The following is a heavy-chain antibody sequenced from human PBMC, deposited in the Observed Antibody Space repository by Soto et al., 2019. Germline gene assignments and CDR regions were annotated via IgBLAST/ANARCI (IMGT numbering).Heavy chain of an antibody. J-gene: IGHJ5*02. CDR3: ARDGGTTLLLNWFDP. V-gene: IGHV3-33*01. CDR1: GFTFSSYG. D-gene: IGHD4-17*01. CDR2: IWYDGSNQ. Sequence: QVQLVESGGGVVQPGRSLRLSCAASGFTFSSYGMHWVRQAPGKGLEWVAVIWYDGSNQYYADSVKGRFTISRDNSKNTLYLQMNSLRAEDTAVYYCARDGGTTLLLNWFDPWGQGTLVTVSS.